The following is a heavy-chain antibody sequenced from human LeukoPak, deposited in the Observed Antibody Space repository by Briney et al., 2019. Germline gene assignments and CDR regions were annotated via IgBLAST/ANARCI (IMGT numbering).Heavy chain of an antibody. CDR2: IYYSGNT. CDR3: ARQTGSGLFILP. D-gene: IGHD3/OR15-3a*01. CDR1: GVSISSSNSY. J-gene: IGHJ4*02. V-gene: IGHV4-39*01. Sequence: SETLSLTCTVSGVSISSSNSYWGWIHQPPGKGLEWIGSIYYSGNTYYNASLKSQVSISIDTSKNQFSLRLTSVTAADTAVYYCARQTGSGLFILPGGQGTLVTVSS.